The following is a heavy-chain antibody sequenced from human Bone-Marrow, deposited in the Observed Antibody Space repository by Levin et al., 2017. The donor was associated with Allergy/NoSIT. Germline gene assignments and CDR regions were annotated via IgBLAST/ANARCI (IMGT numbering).Heavy chain of an antibody. V-gene: IGHV3-30*18. Sequence: GGSLRLSCAASGFTFNSYGMHWVRQAPGKGLEWVAVISYDGSNQYYADFVKGRFTVSRDNSKNTLYLQLSSLRTEDTALYYCAKVRRGLWIHGGEGFDSWGQGTLVTVSS. D-gene: IGHD3-3*01. CDR2: ISYDGSNQ. CDR1: GFTFNSYG. J-gene: IGHJ4*02. CDR3: AKVRRGLWIHGGEGFDS.